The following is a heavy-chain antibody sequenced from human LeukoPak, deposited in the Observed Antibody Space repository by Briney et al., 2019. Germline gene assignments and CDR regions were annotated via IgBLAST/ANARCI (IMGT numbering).Heavy chain of an antibody. V-gene: IGHV4-59*01. CDR1: GGSISRYY. J-gene: IGHJ3*02. Sequence: SETLSLTCTVSGGSISRYYWSWIRQPPGKGLEWIGYIYYSGSTNYNPSLKSRVTISVDTSKNQFSLKLSSVTAADTAVYYCARDNDQEDAFDIWGQGTMVTVSS. D-gene: IGHD2-2*01. CDR2: IYYSGST. CDR3: ARDNDQEDAFDI.